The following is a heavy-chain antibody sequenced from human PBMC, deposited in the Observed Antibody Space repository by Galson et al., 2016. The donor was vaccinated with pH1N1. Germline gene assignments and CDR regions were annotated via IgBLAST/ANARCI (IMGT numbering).Heavy chain of an antibody. J-gene: IGHJ2*01. CDR3: ARGPVYFYFDL. Sequence: SVKVSCKASGYTLTSYDINWVRQATGQGLEWMGWMNPNNGNADYAPKFQGRVTLTRNASINTAYMELSSLTSEDTAVYYCARGPVYFYFDLWGRGTPVIVSS. CDR1: GYTLTSYD. V-gene: IGHV1-8*01. CDR2: MNPNNGNA.